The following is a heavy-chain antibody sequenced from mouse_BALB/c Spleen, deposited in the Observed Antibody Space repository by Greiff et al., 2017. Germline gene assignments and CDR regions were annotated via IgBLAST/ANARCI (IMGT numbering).Heavy chain of an antibody. CDR2: ISYSGST. Sequence: EVKLVESGPGLVKPSQSLSLTCTVTGYSITSDYAWNWIRQFPGNKLEWMGYISYSGSTSYNPSLKSRISITRDTSKNQFFLQLNSVTTEDTATYYCARSSYGSRYYYAMDYWGQGTSVTVSS. CDR1: GYSITSDYA. D-gene: IGHD1-1*01. J-gene: IGHJ4*01. V-gene: IGHV3-2*02. CDR3: ARSSYGSRYYYAMDY.